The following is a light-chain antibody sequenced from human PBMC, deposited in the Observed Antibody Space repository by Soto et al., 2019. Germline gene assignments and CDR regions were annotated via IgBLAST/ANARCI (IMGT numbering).Light chain of an antibody. Sequence: QSVLTQPASVSGSPGPSITISCTGTSSDVGGYNYVSWYQQHPGKDPKLMIYDVSNRPSGVSNRFSGSKSGNTASLTISGRQVEDEADYYCSSYTSISTLVVFGGGTKVTV. CDR2: DVS. CDR1: SSDVGGYNY. V-gene: IGLV2-14*01. J-gene: IGLJ2*01. CDR3: SSYTSISTLVV.